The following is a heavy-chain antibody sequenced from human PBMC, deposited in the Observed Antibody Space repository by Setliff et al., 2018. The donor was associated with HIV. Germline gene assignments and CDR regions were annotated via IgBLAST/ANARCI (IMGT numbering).Heavy chain of an antibody. D-gene: IGHD3-3*01. Sequence: PGGSLRLSCAASGFTFSSYAMHWVRQAPGKGLEWVAVISYDGSNKYYADSVKGRFTISRDNSKNTLYLQMNSLRAEDTAVYYCARDLRSGYSINYAFDIWGQGTMVTVSS. J-gene: IGHJ3*02. CDR2: ISYDGSNK. CDR3: ARDLRSGYSINYAFDI. V-gene: IGHV3-30-3*01. CDR1: GFTFSSYA.